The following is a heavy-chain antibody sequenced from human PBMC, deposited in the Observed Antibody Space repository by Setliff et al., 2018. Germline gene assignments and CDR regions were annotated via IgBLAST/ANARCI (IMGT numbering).Heavy chain of an antibody. CDR2: INHSGST. CDR1: GGSLSGYY. D-gene: IGHD3-22*01. Sequence: SETLSLTCAVSGGSLSGYYWSWIRQPPGKGLEWIGEINHSGSTNYNPSLKSRVTISIETSKNQFSLNLSSVTAADTAVYYCAKDTHYYSSSGYYCFDYWGQGTLVTVSS. CDR3: AKDTHYYSSSGYYCFDY. V-gene: IGHV4-34*01. J-gene: IGHJ4*02.